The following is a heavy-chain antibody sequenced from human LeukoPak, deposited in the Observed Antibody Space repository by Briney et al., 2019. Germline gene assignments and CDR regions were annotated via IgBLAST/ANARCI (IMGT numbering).Heavy chain of an antibody. CDR3: TSSDDFWSGYCQGNYFDY. CDR1: GFTFGDYA. D-gene: IGHD3-3*01. J-gene: IGHJ4*02. Sequence: GGSLRLSCTASGFTFGDYAMSWVRQAPGKGLEWVGFIRSKAYGGTTEYAASVKGRFTISRDDSKSIAYLQMDSLKTEDTAVYYCTSSDDFWSGYCQGNYFDYWGQGTLVTVSS. CDR2: IRSKAYGGTT. V-gene: IGHV3-49*04.